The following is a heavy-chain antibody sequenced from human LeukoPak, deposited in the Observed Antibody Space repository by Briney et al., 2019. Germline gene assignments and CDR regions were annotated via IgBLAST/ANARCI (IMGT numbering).Heavy chain of an antibody. V-gene: IGHV3-30*04. CDR1: GFTFSSYA. CDR3: ASGGNWNQNHDAFDI. J-gene: IGHJ3*02. Sequence: GRSLRLSCAASGFTFSSYAMHWVRQAPGKGLEWVAVISYDGSNKYYADSVKGRFTISRDNAKNSLYLQMNSLRAEDTAVYYCASGGNWNQNHDAFDIWGQGTMVTVSS. D-gene: IGHD1-1*01. CDR2: ISYDGSNK.